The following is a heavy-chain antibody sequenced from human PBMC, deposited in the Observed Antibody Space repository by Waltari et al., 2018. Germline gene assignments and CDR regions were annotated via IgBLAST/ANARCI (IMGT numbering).Heavy chain of an antibody. Sequence: QVQLVQSGAEVKKPGSSVKVSCKASGGTFSSYAISWVRQAPGQGLEWMGGIIPIFGTANYAQQFQGRVTITADESTSTAYMELSSLRSEDTAVYYCARGNYYDSSGYYYVAFDIWGQGTMVTVSS. J-gene: IGHJ3*02. CDR3: ARGNYYDSSGYYYVAFDI. D-gene: IGHD3-22*01. CDR2: IIPIFGTA. CDR1: GGTFSSYA. V-gene: IGHV1-69*01.